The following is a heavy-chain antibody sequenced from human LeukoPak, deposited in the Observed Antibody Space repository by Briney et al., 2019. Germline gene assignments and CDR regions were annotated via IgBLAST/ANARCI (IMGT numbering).Heavy chain of an antibody. D-gene: IGHD3-22*01. CDR1: GGSISSYY. CDR3: AGGAWHYDSSGYYGY. CDR2: IYYSGST. V-gene: IGHV4-59*01. J-gene: IGHJ4*02. Sequence: ASETLSLTCTVSGGSISSYYWSWIRQPPGKGLEWIGYIYYSGSTNYNPSLKSRVTISVDTSKNQFSLKLSSVTAADTAVYYCAGGAWHYDSSGYYGYWGQGTLVTVSS.